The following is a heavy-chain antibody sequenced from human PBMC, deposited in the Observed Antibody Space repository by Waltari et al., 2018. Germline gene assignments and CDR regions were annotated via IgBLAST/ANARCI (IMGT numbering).Heavy chain of an antibody. J-gene: IGHJ4*02. Sequence: EVLLVASGGGLVKPGGSLRLSCHASGFTFGRYSMNWVRQAPGKGLEWVSSISSSGSYTHYVDSVKGRFTISRDNAKNSLYLQMNTLGAEDTAVYYCARGGWGFYLDDWGQGTLVTSSS. D-gene: IGHD7-27*01. CDR2: ISSSGSYT. V-gene: IGHV3-21*02. CDR3: ARGGWGFYLDD. CDR1: GFTFGRYS.